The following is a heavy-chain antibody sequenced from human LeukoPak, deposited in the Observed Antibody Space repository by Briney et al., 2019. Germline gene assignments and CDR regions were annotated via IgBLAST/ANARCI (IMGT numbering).Heavy chain of an antibody. V-gene: IGHV3-7*03. CDR2: INHNGNVN. CDR3: VRGGGLDV. D-gene: IGHD3-16*01. J-gene: IGHJ6*02. CDR1: GFTFSSYW. Sequence: GGSLRLSCAASGFTFSSYWMNWARQAPGKGLEWVASINHNGNVNYYVDSVKGRFTISRDNAKNSLYLQMSNLRAEDTAVCICVRGGGLDVWGQGAMVTVSS.